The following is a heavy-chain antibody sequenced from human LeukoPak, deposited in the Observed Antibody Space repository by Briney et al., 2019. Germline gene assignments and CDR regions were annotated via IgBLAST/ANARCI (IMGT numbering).Heavy chain of an antibody. CDR3: ARVATFGGVIAYFDY. V-gene: IGHV3-30*03. CDR2: ISYDGSNK. D-gene: IGHD3-16*01. CDR1: GFTFSSYG. J-gene: IGHJ4*02. Sequence: SGGSLRLSCAVSGFTFSSYGMHWVRQAPGKGLEWVAVISYDGSNKYYADSVKGRFTISRDNSENTLYLQMNSLRAEDTAVYYCARVATFGGVIAYFDYWGQGTLVTVSS.